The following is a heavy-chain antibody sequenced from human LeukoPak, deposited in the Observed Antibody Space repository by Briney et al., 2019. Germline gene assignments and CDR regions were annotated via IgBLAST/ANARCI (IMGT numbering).Heavy chain of an antibody. D-gene: IGHD6-13*01. CDR2: ISGSGGST. Sequence: GGSLRLSCAASGFTFSSYAMSWVRQAPGKGLEWVSAISGSGGSTYYADSVKGQFTISRDNSKNTLYLQMNSLRAEDTAVYYCASSSWYYYYYYMDVWGKGTTVTVSS. CDR3: ASSSWYYYYYYMDV. J-gene: IGHJ6*03. CDR1: GFTFSSYA. V-gene: IGHV3-23*01.